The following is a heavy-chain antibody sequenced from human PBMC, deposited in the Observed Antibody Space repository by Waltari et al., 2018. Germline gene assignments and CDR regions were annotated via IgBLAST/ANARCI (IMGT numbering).Heavy chain of an antibody. Sequence: EMQLVESGGGLVQPGGSLRLSCAGSGFTLSNYWMTWVRQAPGKGLEWVANIKQDGSEKSYVDSVKGRFTISRDNAKNSVYLQMNSVRAEDTALYYCARDYYYYIDVWGKGTTVTVSS. CDR3: ARDYYYYIDV. CDR1: GFTLSNYW. CDR2: IKQDGSEK. J-gene: IGHJ6*03. V-gene: IGHV3-7*01.